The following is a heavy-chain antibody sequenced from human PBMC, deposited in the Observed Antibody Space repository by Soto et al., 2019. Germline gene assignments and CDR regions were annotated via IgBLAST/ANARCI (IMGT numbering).Heavy chain of an antibody. CDR1: GYTFTSYA. V-gene: IGHV1-3*01. Sequence: QVPLVQSGAEVKKPGASVKVSCKASGYTFTSYAMHWVRQAPGQRLEWMGWINAGNGNTKYSQKFQGRVTITRDTSASTAYMELSSLRSEDTAVYYCARAKLWFGELLFYWGQGTLVTVSS. J-gene: IGHJ4*02. CDR3: ARAKLWFGELLFY. D-gene: IGHD3-10*01. CDR2: INAGNGNT.